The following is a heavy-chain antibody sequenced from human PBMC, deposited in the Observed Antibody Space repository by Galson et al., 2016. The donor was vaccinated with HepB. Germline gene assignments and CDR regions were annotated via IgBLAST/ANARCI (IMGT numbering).Heavy chain of an antibody. Sequence: SLRLSCEASGFTFSSYGMHWVRQAPGKGLEWVALVRSDEVNIYYRHTVKGRVTISRDNSTNTLYLQMNNLRAEDTAVYYCASGTTMTPDYFDYWGQGTLVTVSS. CDR3: ASGTTMTPDYFDY. CDR1: GFTFSSYG. CDR2: VRSDEVNI. J-gene: IGHJ4*02. D-gene: IGHD3-22*01. V-gene: IGHV3-33*01.